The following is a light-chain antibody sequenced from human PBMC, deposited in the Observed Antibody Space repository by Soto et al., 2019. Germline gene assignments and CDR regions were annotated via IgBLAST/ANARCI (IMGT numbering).Light chain of an antibody. CDR1: QTISSW. CDR2: KAS. Sequence: DIQLTQSPSTLSGSVVYRVTITCRASQTISSWLALYQQKPGTAPHLLIYKASTLKSGGPSRGSGSGSGTEFTFPIRSMQPDDVATYDCQRYNCYSEEFGPGTKV. V-gene: IGKV1-5*03. CDR3: QRYNCYSEE. J-gene: IGKJ1*01.